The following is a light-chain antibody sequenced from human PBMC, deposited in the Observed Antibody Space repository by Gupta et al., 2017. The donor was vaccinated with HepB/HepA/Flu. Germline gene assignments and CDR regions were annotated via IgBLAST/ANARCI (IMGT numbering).Light chain of an antibody. CDR1: SSDVGSYNL. Sequence: QSALTQPASVSGSPGQSITISCTGTSSDVGSYNLVSWYQQHPGKAPKLMIYEVSKRAAGVSNRFSGSKSGNTASLTISGLKAEDEADYYCYSDACSSIWVFGGGTKLTVL. V-gene: IGLV2-23*02. CDR2: EVS. CDR3: YSDACSSIWV. J-gene: IGLJ3*02.